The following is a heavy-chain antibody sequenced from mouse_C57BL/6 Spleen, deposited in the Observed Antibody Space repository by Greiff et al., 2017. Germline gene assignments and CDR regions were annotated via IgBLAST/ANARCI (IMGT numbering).Heavy chain of an antibody. V-gene: IGHV1-22*01. CDR2: INPNNGGT. Sequence: EVQRVESGPELVKPGASVKMSCKASGYTFTDYNMHWVKQSHGKSLEWIGYINPNNGGTSYNQKFKGKATLTVNKSSSTAYMELRSLTSEDSAVYYCARDWDGDYAMDYWGQGTSVTVSS. D-gene: IGHD4-1*01. CDR3: ARDWDGDYAMDY. CDR1: GYTFTDYN. J-gene: IGHJ4*01.